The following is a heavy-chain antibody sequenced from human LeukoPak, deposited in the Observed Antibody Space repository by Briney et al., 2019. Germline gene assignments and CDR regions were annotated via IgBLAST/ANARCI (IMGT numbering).Heavy chain of an antibody. CDR3: ARDKYSSSLYYYMDV. D-gene: IGHD6-6*01. V-gene: IGHV1-2*02. CDR2: INPNSGGT. Sequence: GASVKVSCKASGYTFTGYYMHWVRQAPGQGLEWMGWINPNSGGTNYAQKFRGRVTMTRDTSISTAYMEPSRLRSDDTAVYYCARDKYSSSLYYYMDVWGKGTTVTVSS. CDR1: GYTFTGYY. J-gene: IGHJ6*03.